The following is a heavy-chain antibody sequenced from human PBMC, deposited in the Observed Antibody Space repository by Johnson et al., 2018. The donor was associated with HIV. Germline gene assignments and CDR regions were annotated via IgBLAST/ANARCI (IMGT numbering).Heavy chain of an antibody. CDR2: ISYDGSNK. V-gene: IGHV3-30*18. CDR3: AKVGATVITPRGEAFDI. D-gene: IGHD4-23*01. CDR1: GFTFSSYG. J-gene: IGHJ3*02. Sequence: VQLVESGGGLVKPGGSLRLSCAASGFTFSSYGMHWVRQAPGKGLEWVAVISYDGSNKYYADSVKGRFTISRDNSKNTLYMQMNSLRTEDTAIYSCAKVGATVITPRGEAFDIWGQGTMVTVSS.